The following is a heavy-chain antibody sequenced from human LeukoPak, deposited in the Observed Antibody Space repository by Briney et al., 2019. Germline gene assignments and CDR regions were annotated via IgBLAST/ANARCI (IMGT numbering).Heavy chain of an antibody. V-gene: IGHV3-30*04. CDR1: GFTFSNYV. J-gene: IGHJ4*02. D-gene: IGHD3-10*01. Sequence: PGGSLRLSCAASGFTFSNYVMHWVRQAPGKGLEWVAIISYDGGNKYYADSVKGRFTISRDNSKNTLYLQMNSLRAEDTAVYYCAKVRFGVTARYHFDFWGQGTLVTVSS. CDR2: ISYDGGNK. CDR3: AKVRFGVTARYHFDF.